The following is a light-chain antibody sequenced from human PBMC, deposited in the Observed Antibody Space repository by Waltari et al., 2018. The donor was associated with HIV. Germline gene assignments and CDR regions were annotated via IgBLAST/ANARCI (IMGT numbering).Light chain of an antibody. J-gene: IGLJ3*02. Sequence: SYELTQPLSVSVALGQTAKITCGGNNIASPDVHWYQQRPGQAHVLVIYRDNIRPSGIPERFSGSNSGNTAILSISRVQAEDEGDYYCQVWDSSTGVFGGGTNLTVL. V-gene: IGLV3-9*01. CDR1: NIASPD. CDR2: RDN. CDR3: QVWDSSTGV.